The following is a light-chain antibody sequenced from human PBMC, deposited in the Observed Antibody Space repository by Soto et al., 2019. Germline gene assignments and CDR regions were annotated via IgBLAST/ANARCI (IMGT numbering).Light chain of an antibody. CDR2: DAS. Sequence: EIVLTYSPGTLSLSRWERATLSCRASQSVSNNYLAWYQQKPGQAPRLLIYDASNRATGIPARFSGTGSGTDFTLTINNLEPEDFAVHYCQVRTNWSIAFGRVTRLEIK. V-gene: IGKV3-11*01. CDR1: QSVSNNY. CDR3: QVRTNWSIA. J-gene: IGKJ5*01.